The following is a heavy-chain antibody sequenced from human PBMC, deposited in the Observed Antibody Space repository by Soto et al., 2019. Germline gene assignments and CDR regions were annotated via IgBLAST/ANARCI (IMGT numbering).Heavy chain of an antibody. CDR3: ARKADIDSSGYYFPYAFAI. Sequence: AAVKVSCKASGYTFTRYDINWVRQATGQGLEWMGWMNPNSGNTGYAQKFQGRVTMTRNTSISTAYMELSSLRSEDTAVYYCARKADIDSSGYYFPYAFAIWGQGTMVTVSS. V-gene: IGHV1-8*01. CDR2: MNPNSGNT. CDR1: GYTFTRYD. J-gene: IGHJ3*02. D-gene: IGHD3-22*01.